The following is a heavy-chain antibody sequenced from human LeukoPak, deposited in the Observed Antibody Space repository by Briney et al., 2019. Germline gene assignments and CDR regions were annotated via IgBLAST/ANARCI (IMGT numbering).Heavy chain of an antibody. V-gene: IGHV3-15*01. CDR1: GFTFSNAW. J-gene: IGHJ4*02. D-gene: IGHD4-23*01. CDR3: THHADGGNSGTDY. CDR2: IKSKTDGGTT. Sequence: GXSLRLSCAASGFTFSNAWMSWVRQAPGKGLEWVGRIKSKTDGGTTDYAAPVKGRFTISRDDSKNTLYLQMNSLKTEDTAVYYCTHHADGGNSGTDYWGQGTLVTVSS.